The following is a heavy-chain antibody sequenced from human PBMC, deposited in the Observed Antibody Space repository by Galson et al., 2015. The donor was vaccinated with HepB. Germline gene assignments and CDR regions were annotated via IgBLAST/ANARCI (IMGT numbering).Heavy chain of an antibody. CDR2: IIPILGIA. CDR1: GGTFSSYA. J-gene: IGHJ3*02. V-gene: IGHV1-69*10. D-gene: IGHD5-12*01. CDR3: ASFPGGEYSGYDYAFDI. Sequence: SVKVSCKASGGTFSSYAISWVRQAPGQGLEWMGGIIPILGIANYAQKFQGRVTITADKSTSTAYMELSSLRSEDTAVYYCASFPGGEYSGYDYAFDIWGQGTMVTVSS.